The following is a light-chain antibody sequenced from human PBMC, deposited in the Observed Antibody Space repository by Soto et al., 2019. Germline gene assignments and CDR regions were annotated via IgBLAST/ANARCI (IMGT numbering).Light chain of an antibody. CDR1: QPISTC. V-gene: IGKV1-5*01. J-gene: IGKJ1*01. CDR2: DAS. Sequence: DSQVTQSPSALSSSVGDRVTITCGAGQPISTCLAWYQEKPGKAPKLLIYDASSLEGGVPSRFSGSGSGTEFTLTISSLQPDDFATYYCHQYNYQLPTFGQGTKVDIK. CDR3: HQYNYQLPT.